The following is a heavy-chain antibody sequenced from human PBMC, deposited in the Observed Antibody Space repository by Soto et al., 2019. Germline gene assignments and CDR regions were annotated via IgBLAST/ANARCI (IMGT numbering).Heavy chain of an antibody. J-gene: IGHJ6*02. CDR3: AREGVLSGPFANYYYYGMDV. Sequence: QVQLVQSGAEVKKPGASVKVSCKASGYTFTSYGISWVRQAPGQGLEWMGWISAYNGNTNYAQKLQGRVTMTTDTSTRTAYMELRSMRSDDTAVYYCAREGVLSGPFANYYYYGMDVWGQGTTVTVSS. D-gene: IGHD2-8*01. CDR2: ISAYNGNT. V-gene: IGHV1-18*01. CDR1: GYTFTSYG.